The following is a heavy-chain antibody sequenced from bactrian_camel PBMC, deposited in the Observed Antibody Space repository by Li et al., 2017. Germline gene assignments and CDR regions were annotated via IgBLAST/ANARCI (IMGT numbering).Heavy chain of an antibody. V-gene: IGHV3S57*01. CDR3: AAQWGWRCDY. J-gene: IGHJ4*01. CDR1: EGLFSRCG. Sequence: HVQLVESGGGSVQAGGTLKLSCTDSEGLFSRCGLGWYRKIPGKERELVSYIASDGTFGHADFAKGRFTISQDISKKTLYLQMGELKPDDTGLYTCAAQWGWRCDYWGRGTQVTVS. CDR2: IASDGTF. D-gene: IGHD5*01.